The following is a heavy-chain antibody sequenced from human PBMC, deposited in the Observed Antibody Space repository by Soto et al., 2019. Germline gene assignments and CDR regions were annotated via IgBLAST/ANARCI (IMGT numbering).Heavy chain of an antibody. CDR3: ARDGELIGTYCGGDCYPYYYGMDV. Sequence: ASVKVSCKASGYTFTSYGISWVRQAPGQGLEWMGWISAYNGNTNYAQKLQGRVTMTTDTSTSTAYMELRSLRSDDTAVYYCARDGELIGTYCGGDCYPYYYGMDVWGQGTTVTVSS. CDR2: ISAYNGNT. D-gene: IGHD2-21*02. V-gene: IGHV1-18*01. J-gene: IGHJ6*02. CDR1: GYTFTSYG.